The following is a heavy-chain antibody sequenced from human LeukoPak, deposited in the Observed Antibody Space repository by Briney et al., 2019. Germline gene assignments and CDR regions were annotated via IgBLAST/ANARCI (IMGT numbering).Heavy chain of an antibody. V-gene: IGHV4-39*07. Sequence: PSETLSLTCTVSGGSIISSSYYWGWIRQPPGKGLEWIGSIYYSGSTYYNPSLKSRVTISVDTSKNQFSLKLSSVTAADTAVYYCARINIYYGSGSPWGQGTLVTVSS. J-gene: IGHJ5*02. CDR3: ARINIYYGSGSP. CDR2: IYYSGST. D-gene: IGHD3-10*01. CDR1: GGSIISSSYY.